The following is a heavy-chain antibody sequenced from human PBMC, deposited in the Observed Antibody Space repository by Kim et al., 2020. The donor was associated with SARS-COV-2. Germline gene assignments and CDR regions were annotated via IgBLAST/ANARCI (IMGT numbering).Heavy chain of an antibody. V-gene: IGHV4-31*02. CDR3: ARVTVTTDYFDY. D-gene: IGHD4-17*01. Sequence: YYNPSLKSRLTIAVDTSKNQFSLKLSSVTAADTAVYYCARVTVTTDYFDYWGQGTLVTVSS. J-gene: IGHJ4*02.